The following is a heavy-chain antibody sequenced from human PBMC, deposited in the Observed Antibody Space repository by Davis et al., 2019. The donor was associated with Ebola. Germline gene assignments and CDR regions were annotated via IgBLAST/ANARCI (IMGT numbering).Heavy chain of an antibody. CDR2: IIPILGIA. CDR3: ARNGGKAARPGGSFDY. CDR1: GGTFSSYA. J-gene: IGHJ4*02. Sequence: SVKVSCKASGGTFSSYAISWVRQAPGQGLEWMGRIIPILGIANYAQKFQGRVTITADKSTSTAYMELSSLRSEDTAVYYCARNGGKAARPGGSFDYWGQGTLVTVSS. D-gene: IGHD6-6*01. V-gene: IGHV1-69*04.